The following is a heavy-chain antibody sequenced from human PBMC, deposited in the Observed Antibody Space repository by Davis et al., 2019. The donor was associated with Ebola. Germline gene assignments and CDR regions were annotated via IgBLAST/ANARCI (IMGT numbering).Heavy chain of an antibody. CDR1: GGSFNIYY. Sequence: PSETLSLTCTVSGGSFNIYYWSWIRQPPGKGLEWIGYIYNSGSTNYNPSLKSRVIISVDTSKNQFSLKLTSVTAADTAVYYCARGRGYSYDDGSFYFDYWGQGTLVTVSS. CDR3: ARGRGYSYDDGSFYFDY. CDR2: IYNSGST. D-gene: IGHD5-18*01. V-gene: IGHV4-59*01. J-gene: IGHJ4*02.